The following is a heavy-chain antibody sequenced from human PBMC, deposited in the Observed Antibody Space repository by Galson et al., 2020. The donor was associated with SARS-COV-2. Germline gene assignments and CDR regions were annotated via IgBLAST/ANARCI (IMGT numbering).Heavy chain of an antibody. CDR2: TYSRSPCST. CDR1: GDTVSSNSAA. Sequence: SQTLSLTCAISGDTVSSNSAACNWISQSPSRCIGWLGRTYSRSPCSTDYAVSVTSRITINPDTSNNHFSLLLHSVAPEDTAMYYCAGRVAGAGCLHHWGQGKMVLVSS. D-gene: IGHD6-13*01. V-gene: IGHV6-1*01. CDR3: AGRVAGAGCLHH. J-gene: IGHJ3*01.